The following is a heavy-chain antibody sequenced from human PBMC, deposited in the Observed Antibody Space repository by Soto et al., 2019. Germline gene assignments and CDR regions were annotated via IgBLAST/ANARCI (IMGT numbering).Heavy chain of an antibody. D-gene: IGHD3-3*01. V-gene: IGHV4-61*01. CDR3: ARDPTSITIFGVVPYGIDV. CDR1: GGSVSSGSYY. J-gene: IGHJ6*02. CDR2: IYYSGST. Sequence: SETLSLTCTVSGGSVSSGSYYWSWIRQPPGKGLEWIGYIYYSGSTNYNPSLKSRVTISVDTSKNQFSLKLSSVTAADTAVYYCARDPTSITIFGVVPYGIDVWGQRTTVTVSS.